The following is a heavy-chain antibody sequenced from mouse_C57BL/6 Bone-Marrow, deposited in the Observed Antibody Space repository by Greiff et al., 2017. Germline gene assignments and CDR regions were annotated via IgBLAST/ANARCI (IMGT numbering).Heavy chain of an antibody. CDR2: ISSGGSYT. J-gene: IGHJ3*01. CDR1: GFTFSSYG. CDR3: ARPRYDGFAY. V-gene: IGHV5-6*01. Sequence: EVQGVESGGDLVKPGGSLKLSCAASGFTFSSYGMSWVRQTPDKRLEWVATISSGGSYTYYPDSVKGRFTISRDNAKNTLYLQMGSLKSEDTAMYSCARPRYDGFAYWGQGTLVTVSA. D-gene: IGHD2-12*01.